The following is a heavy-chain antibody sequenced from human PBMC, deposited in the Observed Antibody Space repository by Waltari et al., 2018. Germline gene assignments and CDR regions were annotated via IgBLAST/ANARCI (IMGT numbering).Heavy chain of an antibody. CDR2: IYHSGST. J-gene: IGHJ4*02. CDR3: ARADSNYEYYFDY. CDR1: GGSISSGGYY. V-gene: IGHV4-31*03. D-gene: IGHD4-4*01. Sequence: QVQLQESGPGLVKPSQTLSLTCTVSGGSISSGGYYWSWIRQHPGKGLEWIWYIYHSGSTYYNPSLKSRVTISVDRSKNQFSLKLSSVTAADTAVYYCARADSNYEYYFDYWGQGTLVTVSS.